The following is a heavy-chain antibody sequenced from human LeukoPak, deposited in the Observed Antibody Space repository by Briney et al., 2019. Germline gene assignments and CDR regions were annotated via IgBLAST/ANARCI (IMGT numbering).Heavy chain of an antibody. CDR1: GGSISVSY. D-gene: IGHD3-22*01. Sequence: SETLSPTCTISGGSISVSYWSWIRQPPGKGLEWIGYVYDSGSTKYNPSLKSRVTISVDTSNDQFSLKLTSVTAADTAVYYCARASRDSSGYSDPDPWGQGILVTVSS. CDR2: VYDSGST. V-gene: IGHV4-59*01. CDR3: ARASRDSSGYSDPDP. J-gene: IGHJ5*02.